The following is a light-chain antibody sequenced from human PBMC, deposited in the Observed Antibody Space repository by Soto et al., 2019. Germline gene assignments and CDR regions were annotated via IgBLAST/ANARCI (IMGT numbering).Light chain of an antibody. Sequence: QSALTQPASVSGSPGQSITISCTGTSSDVGSYNRVSWYQQPPGTAPKLLIYEVTNRPSGVSNRFSGSKSGNTASLTISGLQAEDEADYYCSSHRSNILVFGGGTKLTVL. V-gene: IGLV2-14*01. CDR2: EVT. J-gene: IGLJ2*01. CDR1: SSDVGSYNR. CDR3: SSHRSNILV.